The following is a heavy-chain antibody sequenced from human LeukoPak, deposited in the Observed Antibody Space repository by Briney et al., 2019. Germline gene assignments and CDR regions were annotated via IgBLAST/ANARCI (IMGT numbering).Heavy chain of an antibody. J-gene: IGHJ4*02. D-gene: IGHD6-6*01. CDR2: IYYSGST. Sequence: SETLSPTCAVYGGSFSGYYWSWIRQPLGKGLEWIGYIYYSGSTYYNLSLKSRVTISVDTSKNQFSLKLSSVTAADTAVYYCARASHGYSSSSHLGYWGKGTLVTVSS. CDR1: GGSFSGYY. CDR3: ARASHGYSSSSHLGY. V-gene: IGHV4-34*09.